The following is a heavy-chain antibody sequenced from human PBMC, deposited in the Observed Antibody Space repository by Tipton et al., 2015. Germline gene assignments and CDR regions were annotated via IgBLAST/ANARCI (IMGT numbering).Heavy chain of an antibody. CDR3: AKRNPYSNYLGYYYYGMDV. CDR1: GFTFSSYA. V-gene: IGHV3-23*01. J-gene: IGHJ6*02. Sequence: SLRLSCAASGFTFSSYAMSWVRQAPGKGLEWVSAISGSGGSTYYADSVKGRFTISRNNSKNTLYLRMNSLRAEDTAVYYCAKRNPYSNYLGYYYYGMDVWGQGTTVTVSS. D-gene: IGHD4-11*01. CDR2: ISGSGGST.